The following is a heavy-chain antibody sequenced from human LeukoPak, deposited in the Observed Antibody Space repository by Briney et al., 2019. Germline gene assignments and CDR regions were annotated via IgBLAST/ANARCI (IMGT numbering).Heavy chain of an antibody. CDR1: GFSITNSW. Sequence: GGSLRLSCAASGFSITNSWMTWVRQAPGKGLEWVANIKQDGSDKYYVESVKGRFTVSRDNAKNSLFLQMNNLRVDDMAVYYCGRGGYTSSWYWVDWGQGTQVTVSS. CDR3: GRGGYTSSWYWVD. J-gene: IGHJ4*02. D-gene: IGHD6-13*01. CDR2: IKQDGSDK. V-gene: IGHV3-7*01.